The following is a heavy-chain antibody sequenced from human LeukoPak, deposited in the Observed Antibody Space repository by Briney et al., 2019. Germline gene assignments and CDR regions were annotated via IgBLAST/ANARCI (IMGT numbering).Heavy chain of an antibody. V-gene: IGHV3-11*04. CDR3: AREIQLWLGAFDI. J-gene: IGHJ3*02. CDR1: GFTFSDYY. Sequence: GGSQRLSCAASGFTFSDYYMSWIRQAPGKGLEWVSYISSSGSTIYYADSVKGRFTISRDNAKNSLYLQMNSLRAEDTAVYYCAREIQLWLGAFDIWGQGTMVTVSS. D-gene: IGHD5-18*01. CDR2: ISSSGSTI.